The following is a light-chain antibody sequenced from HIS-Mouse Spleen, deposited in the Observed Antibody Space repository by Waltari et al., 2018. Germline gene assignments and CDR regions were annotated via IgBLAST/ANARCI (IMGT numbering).Light chain of an antibody. CDR1: QSVSSSY. CDR2: GAS. CDR3: QQYGSSLMYT. V-gene: IGKV3-20*01. J-gene: IGKJ2*01. Sequence: EIVLTQSPGTLSLSPGERATLSCRASQSVSSSYLALYQQKPGQAPRHLIYGASSRATGIPDSVIGSGSGTDFTLTISRLEPEDFAVYYCQQYGSSLMYTFGQGTKLEIK.